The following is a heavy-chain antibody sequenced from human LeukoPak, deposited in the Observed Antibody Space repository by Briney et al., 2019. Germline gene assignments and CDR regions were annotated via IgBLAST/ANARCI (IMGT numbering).Heavy chain of an antibody. D-gene: IGHD5-18*01. CDR1: GYTFTSYY. CDR2: INPSGGST. V-gene: IGHV1-46*01. CDR3: ARVSGCSYGPPYYFDY. Sequence: ASVKVSCKASGYTFTSYYMHWVRQAPGQGLEWMGIINPSGGSTSYAQKFQGRVTMTRDTSTSTVYMELSSLRSEDTAVYYCARVSGCSYGPPYYFDYWGQGTLVTVSS. J-gene: IGHJ4*02.